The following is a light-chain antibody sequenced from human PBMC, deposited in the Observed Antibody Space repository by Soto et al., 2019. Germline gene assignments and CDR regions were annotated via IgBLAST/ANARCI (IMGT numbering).Light chain of an antibody. Sequence: EILMTQSPATLSVSPGERVTLSCRASQSVRSKLAWYQQRPGQAPRLLIHGASSRATGIPDRSSGSGSGTDFTLTISRLEPEDFAVYYCQQYGSSRWTFGQGTKVDIK. CDR2: GAS. CDR3: QQYGSSRWT. J-gene: IGKJ1*01. CDR1: QSVRSK. V-gene: IGKV3-20*01.